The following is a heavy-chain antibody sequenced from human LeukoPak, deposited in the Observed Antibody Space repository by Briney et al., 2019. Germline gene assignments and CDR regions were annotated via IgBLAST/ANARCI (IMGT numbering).Heavy chain of an antibody. CDR1: GGSFSGYY. D-gene: IGHD4-23*01. V-gene: IGHV4-34*01. J-gene: IGHJ6*02. CDR2: INHSGST. Sequence: NPSETLSLTCAVYGGSFSGYYWSWIRQPPGKGLEWIGEINHSGSTNYNPSLKSRVTISVDTSKNQFSLKLSSVTAADTAVYYCARAPTIRGGNPSRVRGMDVWGQGTTVTVSS. CDR3: ARAPTIRGGNPSRVRGMDV.